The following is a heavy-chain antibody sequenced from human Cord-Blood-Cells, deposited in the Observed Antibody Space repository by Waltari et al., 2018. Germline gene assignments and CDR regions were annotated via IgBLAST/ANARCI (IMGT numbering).Heavy chain of an antibody. V-gene: IGHV1-2*02. CDR2: INPNSGGT. D-gene: IGHD3-10*01. CDR1: GYTFTGYY. CDR3: ARDYGSGSYYARFFDY. Sequence: QVQLVQSGAEVKKPGASVKVSCKASGYTFTGYYMHWVRQAPGQGLEWMGWINPNSGGTNYAQKVQGRVTMTRDTSISTAYMELSRLRSDDTAVYYCARDYGSGSYYARFFDYWGQGTLVTVSS. J-gene: IGHJ4*02.